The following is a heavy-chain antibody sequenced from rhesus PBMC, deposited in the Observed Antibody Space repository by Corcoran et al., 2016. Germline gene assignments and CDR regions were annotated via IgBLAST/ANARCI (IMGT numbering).Heavy chain of an antibody. CDR3: ARAPKYHYFDY. CDR2: IYGNSAST. Sequence: QVQLQESGPGLVKPSETLSLTCAVSGGSISGGYYWAWIRQHPGKGLEGIGNIYGNSASTYYNPSLKSRVNISKDTSKNQFSLKLSSVTAADMAVYYCARAPKYHYFDYWGQGVLVTVSS. J-gene: IGHJ4*01. V-gene: IGHV4S7*01. CDR1: GGSISGGYY. D-gene: IGHD1-44*01.